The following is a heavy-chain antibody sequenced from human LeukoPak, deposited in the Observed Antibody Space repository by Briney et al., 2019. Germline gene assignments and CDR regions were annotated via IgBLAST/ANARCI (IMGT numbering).Heavy chain of an antibody. D-gene: IGHD6-13*01. CDR1: GFTFSSYG. Sequence: LGRSLRLSCAASGFTFSSYGMPTVRQAPGKGLEWVAVISYDGSNKYYADSVKGRFTISRDNSKNTLYLQMSSLRAEDTAVYYCAKDRRAAAGLRWPFELPGIYGMDVWGQGTTLTPSS. J-gene: IGHJ6*02. CDR3: AKDRRAAAGLRWPFELPGIYGMDV. V-gene: IGHV3-30*18. CDR2: ISYDGSNK.